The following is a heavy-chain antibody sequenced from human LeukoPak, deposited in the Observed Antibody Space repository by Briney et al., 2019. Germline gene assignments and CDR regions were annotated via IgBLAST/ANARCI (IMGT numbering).Heavy chain of an antibody. V-gene: IGHV3-23*01. D-gene: IGHD6-13*01. Sequence: GGSLRLSCAAAGFTFSSYAMSWVRQAPGKGLEWVSGISGTDGSTYYADSVKGRFTISRDNSKKTLYLQMNSLRAEDTAVYYCAKDALEYSRTWYGTNFDYWGQGTLVTVSS. CDR3: AKDALEYSRTWYGTNFDY. CDR1: GFTFSSYA. CDR2: ISGTDGST. J-gene: IGHJ4*02.